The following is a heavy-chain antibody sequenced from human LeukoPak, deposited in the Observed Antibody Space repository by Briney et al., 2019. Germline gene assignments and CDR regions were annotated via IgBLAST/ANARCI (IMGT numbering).Heavy chain of an antibody. CDR1: GFTFSSYN. CDR2: ISTTSDYI. Sequence: SGGSLRLSCAASGFTFSSYNMNWVRQAPGKGLEWVSSISTTSDYIYYADSLKGRFTISRDNSKNTLYLQMNSLRAEDTAVYYCARRAGAYSHPYDYWGQGTLVTVSS. V-gene: IGHV3-21*04. CDR3: ARRAGAYSHPYDY. D-gene: IGHD4/OR15-4a*01. J-gene: IGHJ4*02.